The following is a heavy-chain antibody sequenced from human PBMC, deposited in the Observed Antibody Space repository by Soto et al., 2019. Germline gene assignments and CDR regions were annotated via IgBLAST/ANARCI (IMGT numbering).Heavy chain of an antibody. D-gene: IGHD2-8*01. CDR1: GYTFTSYA. J-gene: IGHJ4*02. CDR2: INAGNGNT. Sequence: GASVKVSCKASGYTFTSYAMHWVRPAPGQRLEWMGWINAGNGNTKYSQKFQGRVTITRDTSASTAYMELSNLRSEDTALYYFARGGRVVLMVYARELVDYWGQGTLVTVSS. V-gene: IGHV1-3*01. CDR3: ARGGRVVLMVYARELVDY.